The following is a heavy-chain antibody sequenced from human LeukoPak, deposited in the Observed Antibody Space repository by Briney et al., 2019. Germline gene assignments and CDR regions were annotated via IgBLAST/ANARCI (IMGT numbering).Heavy chain of an antibody. D-gene: IGHD1-1*01. CDR3: VRGGSSMAERKPFWYFDL. CDR2: IKPSGGST. Sequence: ASVKVSCKASGYTFTSYYMHWVRQGPRQGREWMVIIKPSGGSTSYGQRFQGRLTLTRDTTTNTVYMKQNCLRSENTAVFCCVRGGSSMAERKPFWYFDLWGRGTLVTVST. J-gene: IGHJ2*01. CDR1: GYTFTSYY. V-gene: IGHV1-46*01.